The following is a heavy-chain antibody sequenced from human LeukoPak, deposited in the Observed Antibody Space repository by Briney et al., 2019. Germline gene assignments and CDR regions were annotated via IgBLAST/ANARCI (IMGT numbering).Heavy chain of an antibody. J-gene: IGHJ6*02. V-gene: IGHV1-18*01. D-gene: IGHD2-2*01. CDR3: ARGVVVVPAARDYYYGMDV. Sequence: ASVKVSCKASGYTFTSYGISWVRQAPGQGLEWMGWISAYNGNTNYAQKLQGRVTITADESTSTAYMELSSLRSEDTAVYYCARGVVVVPAARDYYYGMDVWGQGTTVTVSS. CDR1: GYTFTSYG. CDR2: ISAYNGNT.